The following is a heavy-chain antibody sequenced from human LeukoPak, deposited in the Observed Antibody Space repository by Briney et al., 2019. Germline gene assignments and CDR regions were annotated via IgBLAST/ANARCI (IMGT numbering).Heavy chain of an antibody. Sequence: PGGSLRLSCAASGFTVSSNSMSWVRQAPGKGLEWVSYISDSSSAIYYADSVKGRFTISRDNAKNSLYLQMNSLRDEDTAVYYCARAYLGGDYWGPGTLVTVSS. CDR3: ARAYLGGDY. CDR2: ISDSSSAI. J-gene: IGHJ4*02. D-gene: IGHD1-26*01. CDR1: GFTVSSNS. V-gene: IGHV3-48*02.